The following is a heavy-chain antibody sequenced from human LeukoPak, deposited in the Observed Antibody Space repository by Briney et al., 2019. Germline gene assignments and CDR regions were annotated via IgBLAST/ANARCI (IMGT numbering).Heavy chain of an antibody. D-gene: IGHD3-3*01. CDR2: IFYSGST. V-gene: IGHV4-59*11. CDR3: ARGVPEYYDFWSGYFYYFDY. J-gene: IGHJ4*02. CDR1: GGSISSHY. Sequence: PSETLSLTCTVSGGSISSHYWSWIRQPPGKGLEWIGYIFYSGSTNYNPSLKSRVTISVDTSKNQFSLKLTSVTAADTAVYYCARGVPEYYDFWSGYFYYFDYWGQGTLVTVSS.